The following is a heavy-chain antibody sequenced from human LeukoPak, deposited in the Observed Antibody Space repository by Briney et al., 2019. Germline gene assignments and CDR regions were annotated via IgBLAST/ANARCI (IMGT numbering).Heavy chain of an antibody. CDR3: AREARRGSTCYSFDY. CDR2: ISISGST. V-gene: IGHV4-4*07. D-gene: IGHD2-15*01. Sequence: SETLSLTCTVSGGSISSYYWSWIRQPAGKRLEWIGRISISGSTNYNSSLKSRVTMSVDTSKNQFSLKLSSVTAADTAVYYCAREARRGSTCYSFDYWGQGTLVTVSS. CDR1: GGSISSYY. J-gene: IGHJ4*02.